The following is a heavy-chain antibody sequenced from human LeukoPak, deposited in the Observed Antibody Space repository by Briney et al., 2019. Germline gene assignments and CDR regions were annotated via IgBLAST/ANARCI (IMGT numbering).Heavy chain of an antibody. CDR2: IIPILGIA. J-gene: IGHJ6*03. Sequence: GASVKVSCKASGGTFSSYTISWVRQAPGQGLEWMGRIIPILGIANYAQKFQGRVTITADKSTGTAYMELSSLRSEDTAVYYCARAPLQYYYYYMDVWGKGTTVTVSS. CDR1: GGTFSSYT. V-gene: IGHV1-69*02. CDR3: ARAPLQYYYYYMDV.